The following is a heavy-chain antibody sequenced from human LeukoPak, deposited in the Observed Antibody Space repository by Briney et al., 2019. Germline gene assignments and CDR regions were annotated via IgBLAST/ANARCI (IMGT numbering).Heavy chain of an antibody. D-gene: IGHD2-2*01. CDR3: AKEKSAARRYYFDY. Sequence: PGGSLILSCAASGFTFSSYGMHWVRQAPGGGLEWVAVIWYDGSNTYYADSVKGRFTISRDNSKNTLYLQMNSLRAEDTAVYYCAKEKSAARRYYFDYWGQGTLVTVSS. CDR1: GFTFSSYG. J-gene: IGHJ4*02. CDR2: IWYDGSNT. V-gene: IGHV3-33*06.